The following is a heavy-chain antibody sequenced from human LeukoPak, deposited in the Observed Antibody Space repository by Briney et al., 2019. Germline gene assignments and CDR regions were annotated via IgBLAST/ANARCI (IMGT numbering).Heavy chain of an antibody. J-gene: IGHJ4*02. CDR1: GFTFSSYS. D-gene: IGHD4-17*01. V-gene: IGHV3-7*01. CDR3: ASSWADGDYVNFDY. Sequence: TGGSLRLSCAASGFTFSSYSMNWVRQAPGKGLEWVANIKQDGSEKYYVDSVKGRFTISRDNAKNSLYLQMNSLRAEDTAVYYCASSWADGDYVNFDYWGQGTLVTVSS. CDR2: IKQDGSEK.